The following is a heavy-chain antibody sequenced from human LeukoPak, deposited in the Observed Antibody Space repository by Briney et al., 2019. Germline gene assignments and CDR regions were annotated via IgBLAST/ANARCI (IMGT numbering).Heavy chain of an antibody. CDR1: GGTFSSYA. CDR3: ARDRAYDSSGGY. Sequence: RASVKVSCKASGGTFSSYAISWVRQAPGQGLEWMGRIIPILGIANYAQKFQGRVTITADKSTSTAYMELSSLRSEDTAVYYCARDRAYDSSGGYWGQGTLVTVSS. V-gene: IGHV1-69*04. CDR2: IIPILGIA. J-gene: IGHJ4*02. D-gene: IGHD3-22*01.